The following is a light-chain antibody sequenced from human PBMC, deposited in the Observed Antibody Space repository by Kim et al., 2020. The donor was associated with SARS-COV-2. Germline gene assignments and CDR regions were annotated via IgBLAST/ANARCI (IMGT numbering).Light chain of an antibody. CDR3: SSYTSSRV. CDR1: SSDVGGYNY. Sequence: SPGQSITSSCTGTSSDVGGYNYVSWYQQHPGKAPKLMIYDVSNRPSGVSNRFSGSKSGNTASLTISGLQAEDEADYYCSSYTSSRVFGGGTQLTVL. CDR2: DVS. V-gene: IGLV2-14*03. J-gene: IGLJ3*02.